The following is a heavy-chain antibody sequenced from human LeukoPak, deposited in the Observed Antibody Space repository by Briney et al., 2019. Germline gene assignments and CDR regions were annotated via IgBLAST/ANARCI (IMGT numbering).Heavy chain of an antibody. D-gene: IGHD2-8*01. V-gene: IGHV3-74*01. CDR3: AREEKLMVYAIEDY. CDR1: GFTFSSYW. J-gene: IGHJ4*02. Sequence: GGSLRLSCAASGFTFSSYWMHWVRQAPGKGLVWVSHINSDGSSTSYADSVKGRFTISRDNAKNTLYLQMNSLRAEDTAVYYCAREEKLMVYAIEDYWGQGTLVTVSS. CDR2: INSDGSST.